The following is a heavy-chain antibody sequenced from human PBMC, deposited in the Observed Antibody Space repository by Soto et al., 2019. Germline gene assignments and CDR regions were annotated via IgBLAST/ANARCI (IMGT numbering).Heavy chain of an antibody. CDR3: AREGVRYCSGGSCYSGPYYYYGMGV. V-gene: IGHV1-18*01. CDR1: GYTFTSYG. J-gene: IGHJ6*02. Sequence: ASVKVSCKASGYTFTSYGISWVRQAPGQGLEWMGWISAYNGNTNYAQKLQGRVTMTTDTSTSTAYMELRSLRSDDTAVYYCAREGVRYCSGGSCYSGPYYYYGMGVWGQGTTVTVSS. CDR2: ISAYNGNT. D-gene: IGHD2-15*01.